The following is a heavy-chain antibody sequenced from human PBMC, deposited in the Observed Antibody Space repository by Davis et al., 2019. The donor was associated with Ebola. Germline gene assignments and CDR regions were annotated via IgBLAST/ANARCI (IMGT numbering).Heavy chain of an antibody. Sequence: PGGSLRLSCAASGFTLNDYAMSWVRQAPGKGLEWLSTISVSGGTTYYADSVKGRFTIARDTSKNTMYRQMNSLRAEDTAVYYCAKDLPLYYYDSSGAFDYWGQGTRVTVSS. D-gene: IGHD3-22*01. CDR2: ISVSGGTT. J-gene: IGHJ4*02. CDR3: AKDLPLYYYDSSGAFDY. CDR1: GFTLNDYA. V-gene: IGHV3-23*01.